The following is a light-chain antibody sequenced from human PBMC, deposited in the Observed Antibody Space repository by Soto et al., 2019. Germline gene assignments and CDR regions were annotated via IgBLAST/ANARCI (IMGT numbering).Light chain of an antibody. CDR2: GAS. J-gene: IGKJ2*01. V-gene: IGKV3-20*01. CDR1: QSVSSSS. Sequence: EIVLTQSPGTLSLSPGERATLSCRASQSVSSSSLAWYQQKPGQAPRLLIYGASIRATGIPDRFSGSGSGTDFTLTISRLEPEDFVVYFCQQYGSSPYTFGQETKLAIK. CDR3: QQYGSSPYT.